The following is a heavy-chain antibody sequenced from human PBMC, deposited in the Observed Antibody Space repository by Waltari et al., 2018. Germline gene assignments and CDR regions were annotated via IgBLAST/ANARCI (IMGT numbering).Heavy chain of an antibody. V-gene: IGHV4-31*03. CDR3: ARATFGDLFLFDF. CDR2: ISYSGST. Sequence: QVQLQESGPGLVKASQTLSLTCTVSGDSTSSGEYCWNWIRQHPGKGLEWIGYISYSGSTYYNPSLNSRVTISVETSQNQFSLKLSSVTAADTAVYYCARATFGDLFLFDFWGPGTLVSVSS. CDR1: GDSTSSGEYC. J-gene: IGHJ4*02. D-gene: IGHD3-10*01.